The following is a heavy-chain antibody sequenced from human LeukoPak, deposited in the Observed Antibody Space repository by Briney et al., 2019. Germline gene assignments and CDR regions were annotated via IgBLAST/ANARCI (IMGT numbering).Heavy chain of an antibody. CDR1: GFSFSSYG. CDR3: ARVGAVYAIRNLFDY. Sequence: PGGSLRLSCAASGFSFSSYGMHWVRQAPGKGLEWVAVISYDGSNKYYADSVKGRFTISRDNSKNTLYLQMNSLRAEDTAVYYCARVGAVYAIRNLFDYWGQGTLVTVSS. D-gene: IGHD2-8*01. J-gene: IGHJ4*02. CDR2: ISYDGSNK. V-gene: IGHV3-30-3*01.